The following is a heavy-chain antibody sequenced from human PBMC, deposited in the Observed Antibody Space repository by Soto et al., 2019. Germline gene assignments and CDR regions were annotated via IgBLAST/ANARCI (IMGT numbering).Heavy chain of an antibody. CDR3: AKDLSGYDDYYYYGMDV. CDR2: ISYDGSNK. V-gene: IGHV3-30*18. CDR1: GFTFSSYG. Sequence: GGSLRLSCAASGFTFSSYGMHWVRQAPGKGLEWVAVISYDGSNKYYADSVKGRFTISRDNSKNTLYLQMNSLRAEDTAVYYCAKDLSGYDDYYYYGMDVWGQGTTVTVSS. J-gene: IGHJ6*02. D-gene: IGHD5-12*01.